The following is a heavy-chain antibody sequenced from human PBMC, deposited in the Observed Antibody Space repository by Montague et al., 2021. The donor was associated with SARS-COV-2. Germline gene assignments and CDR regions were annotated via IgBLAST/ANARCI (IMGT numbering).Heavy chain of an antibody. CDR3: ARSISSSGAMDN. CDR1: GGSLNKHY. V-gene: IGHV4-59*11. Sequence: SETLSLTCTVSGGSLNKHYWSWIRKAPGKELEWLGNIFYKGNTNYNVXLWGRVSMSLDTPQNQFSLRLTSLTAADTAVYYCARSISSSGAMDNWGQGILVTVS. CDR2: IFYKGNT. J-gene: IGHJ4*02. D-gene: IGHD3-22*01.